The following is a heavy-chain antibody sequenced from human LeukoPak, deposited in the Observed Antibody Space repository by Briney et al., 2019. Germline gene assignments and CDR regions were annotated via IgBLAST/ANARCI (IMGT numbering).Heavy chain of an antibody. J-gene: IGHJ4*02. V-gene: IGHV3-74*01. Sequence: PGGSLRLSCAASGFMFTNYWMHWVRQAPGKGLEWVSRISTDGTRTDYADSVKGRFTISRDNAKNSLYLQMNSLRAEDTAVYYCARDQSEYYDFWSGYYIPTGFDYWGQGTLVTVSS. CDR1: GFMFTNYW. CDR3: ARDQSEYYDFWSGYYIPTGFDY. D-gene: IGHD3-3*01. CDR2: ISTDGTRT.